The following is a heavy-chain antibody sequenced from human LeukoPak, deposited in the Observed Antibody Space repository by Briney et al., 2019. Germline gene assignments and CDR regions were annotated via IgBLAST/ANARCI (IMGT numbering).Heavy chain of an antibody. CDR2: INTDGSST. CDR1: GFTFSSYW. V-gene: IGHV3-74*01. CDR3: ARSDYGDAY. D-gene: IGHD4-17*01. J-gene: IGHJ4*02. Sequence: GGSLRLSCAASGFTFSSYWMHWVRQAPGKGLVWVSRINTDGSSTTYADSVKGRFTIPRDNAKNTLYLQMNSLRAEDTAVYYCARSDYGDAYWGQGTLVTVSS.